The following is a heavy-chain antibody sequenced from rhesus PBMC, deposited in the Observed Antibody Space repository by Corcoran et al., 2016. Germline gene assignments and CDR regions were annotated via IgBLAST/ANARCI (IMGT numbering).Heavy chain of an antibody. CDR2: NRGSSGST. J-gene: IGHJ4*01. CDR1: GGSISSSNC. D-gene: IGHD6-31*01. Sequence: QVQLQESGPGLVKPSETLSLTCAVSGGSISSSNCLSWIRQPPGKGLEGIGYNRGSSGSTYYNPSLKSRVTISTDTSKNQFSLKLSYVTAADTAGYYCARRPYSSGLDYWGQGVLVTVSS. CDR3: ARRPYSSGLDY. V-gene: IGHV4-65*01.